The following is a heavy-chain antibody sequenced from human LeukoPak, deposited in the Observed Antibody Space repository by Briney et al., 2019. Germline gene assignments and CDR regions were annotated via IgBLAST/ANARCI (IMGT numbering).Heavy chain of an antibody. CDR1: GGSITTSY. CDR3: ARRMIQSDYHSHNNWFDP. J-gene: IGHJ5*02. D-gene: IGHD4-17*01. V-gene: IGHV4-4*09. Sequence: SETLSLTCTVSGGSITTSYWGWIRQPPGQGLEWIGYIYNSGSTNYNPSLKSRVTISVDTSKNQFSLKLNSVTAADTAVYYCARRMIQSDYHSHNNWFDPWGQGTLVTVSS. CDR2: IYNSGST.